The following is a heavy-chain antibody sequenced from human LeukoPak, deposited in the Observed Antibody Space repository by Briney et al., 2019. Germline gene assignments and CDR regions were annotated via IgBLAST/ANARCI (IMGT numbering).Heavy chain of an antibody. V-gene: IGHV3-73*01. CDR2: IRSKANSYAT. J-gene: IGHJ4*02. CDR3: TSLYYYDSSGYGGY. CDR1: GFTFSGSA. D-gene: IGHD3-22*01. Sequence: PGGSLRLSCAASGFTFSGSAMHWVRRASGKGLEWVGRIRSKANSYATAYAASVKGRFTISRDDSKNTAYLQMNSLKTEDTAVYYCTSLYYYDSSGYGGYWGQGTLVTVSS.